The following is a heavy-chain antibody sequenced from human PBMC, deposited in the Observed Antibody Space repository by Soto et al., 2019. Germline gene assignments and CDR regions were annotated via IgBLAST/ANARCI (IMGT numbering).Heavy chain of an antibody. V-gene: IGHV4-61*08. Sequence: QVLLQEPGPGQVRPSETLSLTCIVSGGSVGSGAYYWSWIRQPPGSALEWIGYIQYSGDTNYNSSLKSRVTISVDRSRNRFSLKLTSVTAADTAFYYCARHDYADRTFDLWGQGTKVTLSS. J-gene: IGHJ3*01. CDR3: ARHDYADRTFDL. CDR2: IQYSGDT. CDR1: GGSVGSGAYY. D-gene: IGHD5-12*01.